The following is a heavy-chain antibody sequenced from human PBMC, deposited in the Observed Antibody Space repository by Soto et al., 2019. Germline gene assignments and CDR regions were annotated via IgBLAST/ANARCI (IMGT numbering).Heavy chain of an antibody. D-gene: IGHD2-8*01. J-gene: IGHJ6*02. CDR2: IHHSTGA. Sequence: QVQLQESGPGLVKPSGTLSLTCAVSGASISSSYWWSWVRQPPGKGLEWIGEIHHSTGANYNPSLSSRVIISVDTSMNHLFLRVPSVTITNTAVYFCVSHGAYDIDVWAQGTTVTVSS. CDR1: GASISSSYW. V-gene: IGHV4-4*02. CDR3: VSHGAYDIDV.